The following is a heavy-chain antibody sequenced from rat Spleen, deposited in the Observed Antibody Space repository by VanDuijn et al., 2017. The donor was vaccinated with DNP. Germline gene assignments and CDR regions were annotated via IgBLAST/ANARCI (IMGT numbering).Heavy chain of an antibody. Sequence: EVQLVESGGGLVQPGRSLKLSCAASGFTFSDSYMAWVRQPPTKGLEWVAYITYDGGSTYYGDSVKGRLPISRDNAKSTLYLQMNSLRSEDMATYYCARHIWTGYYFDYWGQGVMVTVSS. CDR3: ARHIWTGYYFDY. D-gene: IGHD5-1*01. J-gene: IGHJ2*01. V-gene: IGHV5-22*01. CDR1: GFTFSDSY. CDR2: ITYDGGST.